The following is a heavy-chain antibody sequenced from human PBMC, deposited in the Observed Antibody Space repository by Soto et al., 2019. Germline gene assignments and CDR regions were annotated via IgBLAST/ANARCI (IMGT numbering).Heavy chain of an antibody. D-gene: IGHD5-18*01. CDR2: ISYHGSNK. J-gene: IGHJ4*02. Sequence: PGGSLRLSCATSGFTFSSYGMHWVRQAPGKGLERVAVISYHGSNKYYADSVKGRFTIARDNSKNTLYLQMNSLRAEDTAVYYCAKDLGTAMVPDFDYWGQGTLVTVSS. CDR1: GFTFSSYG. CDR3: AKDLGTAMVPDFDY. V-gene: IGHV3-30*18.